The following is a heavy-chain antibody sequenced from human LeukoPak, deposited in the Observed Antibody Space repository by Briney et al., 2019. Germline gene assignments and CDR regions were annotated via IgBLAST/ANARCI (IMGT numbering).Heavy chain of an antibody. D-gene: IGHD6-13*01. Sequence: SETLSLTCTVSGGSISSYYWSWIRQPPGKGLEWIGYIYYSGSTNYNPSLKSRVTISVDTSKNQFSLKLSSVTAADTAVYYCARDVAAAYYFDDWGQGTLVTVSS. CDR2: IYYSGST. J-gene: IGHJ4*02. V-gene: IGHV4-59*01. CDR1: GGSISSYY. CDR3: ARDVAAAYYFDD.